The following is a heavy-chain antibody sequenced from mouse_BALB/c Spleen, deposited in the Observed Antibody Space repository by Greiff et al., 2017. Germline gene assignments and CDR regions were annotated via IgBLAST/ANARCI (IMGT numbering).Heavy chain of an antibody. V-gene: IGHV2-9*02. CDR3: AREGAGKAWFAY. J-gene: IGHJ3*01. CDR2: IWAGGST. CDR1: GFSLTSYG. Sequence: VMLVESGPGLVAPSQSLSITCTVSGFSLTSYGVHWVRQPPGKGLEWLGVIWAGGSTNYNSALMSRLSISKDNSKSQVFLKMNSLQTDDTAMYYCAREGAGKAWFAYWGQGTLVTVSA. D-gene: IGHD3-3*01.